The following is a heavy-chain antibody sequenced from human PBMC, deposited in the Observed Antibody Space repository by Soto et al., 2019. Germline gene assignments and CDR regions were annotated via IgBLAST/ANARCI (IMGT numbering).Heavy chain of an antibody. CDR3: ARDDWAERFGELEENSFDP. V-gene: IGHV3-21*01. D-gene: IGHD3-10*01. J-gene: IGHJ5*02. Sequence: EVQLVESGGGLVKPGGSLRLSCAASGFTFSSYSMNWVRQAPGKGLEWVSSISSSSSYIYYADSVKGRFTISRDNAKNSLYLQMNSLRAEDRAVYYCARDDWAERFGELEENSFDPWGQGTLVTVSS. CDR2: ISSSSSYI. CDR1: GFTFSSYS.